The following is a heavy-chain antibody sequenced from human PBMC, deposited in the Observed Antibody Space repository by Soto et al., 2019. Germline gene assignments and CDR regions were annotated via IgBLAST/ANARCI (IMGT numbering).Heavy chain of an antibody. D-gene: IGHD5-18*01. CDR1: GFTFSSYA. J-gene: IGHJ4*02. CDR2: ISYDGSNK. V-gene: IGHV3-30-3*01. CDR3: ARDADIIQPPDY. Sequence: GGSLRLSCAASGFTFSSYAMHWVRQAPGKGLEWVAVISYDGSNKYYADSVKGRFTISRDNSKNTLYLQMNSLRAEDTAVYYCARDADIIQPPDYWGQGTLVTVSS.